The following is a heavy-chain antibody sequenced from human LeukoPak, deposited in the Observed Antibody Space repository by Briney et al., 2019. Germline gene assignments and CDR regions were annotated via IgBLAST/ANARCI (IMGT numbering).Heavy chain of an antibody. CDR3: AKGRYDSSGYSAHYFDY. CDR2: ISSSSSYI. Sequence: GGSLRLSCAASGFTFSSYSMNWVRQAPGKGLEWVSSISSSSSYIYYADSVKGRFTISGDNSKNSLYLQMNSLRAEDTALYYCAKGRYDSSGYSAHYFDYWGQGTLVTVSS. V-gene: IGHV3-21*04. D-gene: IGHD3-22*01. CDR1: GFTFSSYS. J-gene: IGHJ4*02.